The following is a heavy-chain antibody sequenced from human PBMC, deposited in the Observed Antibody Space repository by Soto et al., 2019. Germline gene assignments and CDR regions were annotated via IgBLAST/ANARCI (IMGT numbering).Heavy chain of an antibody. V-gene: IGHV3-23*01. D-gene: IGHD3-10*01. CDR1: GFTFNSYA. Sequence: DVQVLESGGDLVQPGWSLRLSCAASGFTFNSYAMSWVRQAPGKGLEWVSSVSAGGDMTYYSDSVKGRFTISRDNSNNELFLQMNSLRIEDTALYFCARGDRGGSGSPASYYYSGLDVWGQGTTVTVS. CDR3: ARGDRGGSGSPASYYYSGLDV. J-gene: IGHJ6*02. CDR2: VSAGGDMT.